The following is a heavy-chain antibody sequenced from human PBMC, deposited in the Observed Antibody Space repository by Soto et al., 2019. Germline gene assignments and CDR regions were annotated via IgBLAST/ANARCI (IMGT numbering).Heavy chain of an antibody. J-gene: IGHJ3*02. CDR3: AAVRGAVGTTYAFDI. CDR1: GFTFTRSA. CDR2: IVVGSGKT. D-gene: IGHD1-26*01. V-gene: IGHV1-58*01. Sequence: SVKVCCKASGFTFTRSAVQWVRQARGQRLEWIGWIVVGSGKTSYAQKFQGRVTITSDMSTSAVYMELSSLRTEDTAVYYCAAVRGAVGTTYAFDIWGRGTMVTVSS.